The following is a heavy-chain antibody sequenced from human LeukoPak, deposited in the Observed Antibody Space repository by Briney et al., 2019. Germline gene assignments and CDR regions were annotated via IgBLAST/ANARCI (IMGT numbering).Heavy chain of an antibody. CDR1: AFTFSSYA. CDR3: ARVQGYSYGYDDAFDI. D-gene: IGHD5-18*01. CDR2: INSSGGST. Sequence: GGSLRLSCAASAFTFSSYAMSWVRQAPGKGLEWVSSINSSGGSTYYADSVKGRFTISRDNSKNTLYLQMNSLRAEDTAVYYCARVQGYSYGYDDAFDIWGQGTMVTVSS. J-gene: IGHJ3*02. V-gene: IGHV3-23*01.